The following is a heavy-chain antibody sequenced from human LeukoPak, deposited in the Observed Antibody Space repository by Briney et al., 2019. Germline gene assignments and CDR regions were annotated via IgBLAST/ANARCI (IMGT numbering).Heavy chain of an antibody. CDR2: INHSGST. D-gene: IGHD2-15*01. CDR3: ARSRYCSGGSCYSGGYAFDI. CDR1: GGSFSGYY. Sequence: SETLSLTCAVYGGSFSGYYWSWIRQPPGKGLEWIGEINHSGSTNYNPSLKSRVTISVDTSKNQFSLKLSSVTAADTAVYYCARSRYCSGGSCYSGGYAFDIWGQGTMVTVSS. V-gene: IGHV4-34*01. J-gene: IGHJ3*02.